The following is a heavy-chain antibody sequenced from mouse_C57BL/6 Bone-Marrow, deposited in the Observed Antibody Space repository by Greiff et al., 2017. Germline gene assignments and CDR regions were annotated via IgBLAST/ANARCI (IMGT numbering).Heavy chain of an antibody. CDR1: GFTFSDYG. CDR3: ASMIPTTGVYYYYAMDY. Sequence: EVQRVESGGGLVKPGGSLKLSCAASGFTFSDYGMHWVRQAPEKGLEWVAYISSGSSTIYYADTVKGRFTISRDNAKNTLFLQMTSLRSEDTAMYYCASMIPTTGVYYYYAMDYWGQGTSVTVSS. J-gene: IGHJ4*01. V-gene: IGHV5-17*01. D-gene: IGHD1-1*01. CDR2: ISSGSSTI.